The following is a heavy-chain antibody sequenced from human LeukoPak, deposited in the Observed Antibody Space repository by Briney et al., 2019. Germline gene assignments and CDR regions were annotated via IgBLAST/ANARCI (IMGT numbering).Heavy chain of an antibody. D-gene: IGHD3-10*01. Sequence: SETLSLTCTVSGGSISSYYWSWIRQPPGKGLEWIGYIYYSGSTNYNPSLKSRVTISVDTSKNQFSLKLSSVTAADTAVYYCARDYYGSVAFDIWGQGTMVTVSS. J-gene: IGHJ3*02. CDR1: GGSISSYY. CDR3: ARDYYGSVAFDI. V-gene: IGHV4-59*01. CDR2: IYYSGST.